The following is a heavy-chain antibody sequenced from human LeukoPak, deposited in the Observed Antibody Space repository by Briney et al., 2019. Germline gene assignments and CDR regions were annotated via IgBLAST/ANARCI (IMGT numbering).Heavy chain of an antibody. CDR3: ARATYYYGSGSYFPFDY. Sequence: SETLSLTCTVSGGSISSYYWSWIWQPPGKGLEWIGYIYYSGSTNYNPSLKSRVTISVDTSKNQFSLKLSSVTAADTAAYYCARATYYYGSGSYFPFDYWGQGTLVTVSS. D-gene: IGHD3-10*01. J-gene: IGHJ4*02. CDR1: GGSISSYY. CDR2: IYYSGST. V-gene: IGHV4-59*01.